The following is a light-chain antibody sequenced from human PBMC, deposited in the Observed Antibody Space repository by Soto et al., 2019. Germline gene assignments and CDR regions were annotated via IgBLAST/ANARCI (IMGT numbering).Light chain of an antibody. CDR1: QSISSY. J-gene: IGKJ3*01. Sequence: DIQMTQSPSSLSASVGDRVTITCRASQSISSYLNWYQQKPGKAPKLLIYAASSLQSGVPSRFSGSGSGTDFTLTSSSLQPEDFATYDCQQSYSTPRTFGPGTKVDIK. CDR2: AAS. CDR3: QQSYSTPRT. V-gene: IGKV1-39*01.